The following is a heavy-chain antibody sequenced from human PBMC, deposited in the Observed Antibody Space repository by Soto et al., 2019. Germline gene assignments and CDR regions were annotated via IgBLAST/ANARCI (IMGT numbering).Heavy chain of an antibody. CDR1: GYTFTSYY. V-gene: IGHV1-46*01. D-gene: IGHD3-10*01. CDR2: INPSGGST. CDR3: ARSSDYYGSGSYYTKPAGYWFDP. J-gene: IGHJ5*02. Sequence: ASVKVSCKASGYTFTSYYMHWVRQAPGQGLEWMGIINPSGGSTSYAQKFQGRVTMTRDTSTSTVYMELSSLRSEDTAVYYCARSSDYYGSGSYYTKPAGYWFDPWGQGTLVTVS.